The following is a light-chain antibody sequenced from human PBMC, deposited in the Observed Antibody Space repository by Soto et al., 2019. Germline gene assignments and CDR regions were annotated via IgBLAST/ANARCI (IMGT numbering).Light chain of an antibody. CDR1: QSVSSSY. CDR3: LQYGSSPYT. V-gene: IGKV3-20*01. CDR2: GAS. Sequence: EIVLTQSPGTLSLSPGERATLSCRASQSVSSSYLAWYQQKPGQAPRPLIYGASSRATGIPDRFSGSGSGTDFTLTISRLEPEDFAVYYCLQYGSSPYTFGQGPKLEIK. J-gene: IGKJ2*01.